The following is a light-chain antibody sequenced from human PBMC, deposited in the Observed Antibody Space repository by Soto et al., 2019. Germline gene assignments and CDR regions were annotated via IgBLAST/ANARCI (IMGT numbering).Light chain of an antibody. Sequence: DIQMTQSPSSQSASVGDRVTTTCRASQGISNYLAWYQQKPGKVPKLLIYAASTLQSGVPSRFSGSGSGTDFTLTISSLQPEDVATYYCQRYKSAPTFGPGTKVDIK. J-gene: IGKJ3*01. CDR1: QGISNY. CDR3: QRYKSAPT. V-gene: IGKV1-27*01. CDR2: AAS.